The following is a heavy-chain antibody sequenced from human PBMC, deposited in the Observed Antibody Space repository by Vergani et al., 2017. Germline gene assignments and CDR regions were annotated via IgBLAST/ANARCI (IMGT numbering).Heavy chain of an antibody. CDR1: GGSFSGYY. CDR3: ARPFRGSTIRKLWYFDL. V-gene: IGHV4-34*01. CDR2: IKHSGST. Sequence: QVQLQQWGAGLLKPSETLSLTCAVYGGSFSGYYWSWIRQPPGKGLEWIGEIKHSGSTNYNPSLKSRVTISVDTSKNQFSLKLSSVTAADTAVYYCARPFRGSTIRKLWYFDLWGRGTLVTVSS. J-gene: IGHJ2*01. D-gene: IGHD2-2*01.